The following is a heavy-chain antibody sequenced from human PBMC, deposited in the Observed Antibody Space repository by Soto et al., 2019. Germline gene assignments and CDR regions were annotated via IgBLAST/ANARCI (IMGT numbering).Heavy chain of an antibody. V-gene: IGHV3-30*04. CDR2: ISYDGSNK. J-gene: IGHJ6*02. CDR1: GFTFRSYA. D-gene: IGHD3-9*01. CDR3: ARVSGLRYFDSPYYYYYGMDV. Sequence: GGSLRLSCAASGFTFRSYAMHWVRQAPGKGLEWVAVISYDGSNKYYADSVKGRFTISRDNSKNTLYLQMNSLRAEDTAVYYCARVSGLRYFDSPYYYYYGMDVWGQGTTVTVSS.